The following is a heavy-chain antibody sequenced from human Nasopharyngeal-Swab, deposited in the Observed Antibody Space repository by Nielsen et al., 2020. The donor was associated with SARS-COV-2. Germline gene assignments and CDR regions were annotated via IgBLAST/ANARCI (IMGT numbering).Heavy chain of an antibody. D-gene: IGHD3-3*01. J-gene: IGHJ6*02. V-gene: IGHV1-69*06. CDR1: GGTFSSYA. Sequence: SVKVSCKASGGTFSSYAISWVRQAPGQGLEWMGGIIPIFGTANYAQKFQGRVTITADKSTSTAYMELSSQRSEDTAVYYCASRGEYYDFWSPHPGGYGMDVWGQGTTVTVSS. CDR3: ASRGEYYDFWSPHPGGYGMDV. CDR2: IIPIFGTA.